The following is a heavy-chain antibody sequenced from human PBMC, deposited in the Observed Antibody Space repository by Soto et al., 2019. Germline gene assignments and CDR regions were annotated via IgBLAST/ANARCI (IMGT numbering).Heavy chain of an antibody. CDR2: IYPGDSDT. Sequence: PGESLKISCKGSGYSFTSYWIGWVRQMPWKGLEWMGIIYPGDSDTRYSPSFQGQVTISADKSISTAYLQWSSLKASDTAMYYCARAGNSLWFGEYYYYMDVWGKGTTVTVSS. V-gene: IGHV5-51*01. CDR3: ARAGNSLWFGEYYYYMDV. D-gene: IGHD3-10*01. CDR1: GYSFTSYW. J-gene: IGHJ6*03.